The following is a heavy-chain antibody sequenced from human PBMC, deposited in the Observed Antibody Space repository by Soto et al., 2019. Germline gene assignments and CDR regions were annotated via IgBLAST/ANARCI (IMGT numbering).Heavy chain of an antibody. D-gene: IGHD2-15*01. CDR2: IWYDGSNK. CDR3: ARALPACSGGSCYSGESDY. V-gene: IGHV3-33*01. J-gene: IGHJ4*02. Sequence: PGGSLRLSCAASGFTFSSYGMHWVRQAPGKGLEWVAVIWYDGSNKYYADSVKGRFTISRDNSKNTLHLQMNSLRAEDTAVYYCARALPACSGGSCYSGESDYWGQGTLVTVSS. CDR1: GFTFSSYG.